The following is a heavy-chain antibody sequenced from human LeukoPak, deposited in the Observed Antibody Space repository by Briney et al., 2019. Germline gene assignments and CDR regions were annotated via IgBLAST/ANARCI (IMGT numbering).Heavy chain of an antibody. CDR1: GFTFSSYA. D-gene: IGHD2-15*01. V-gene: IGHV3-23*01. CDR2: ISGSGSST. Sequence: AGGSLRLSCAASGFTFSSYAMSWVRQAPGKGLEWVSAISGSGSSTYYADSVKGRFTISRDNSKNTLYLQMNSLRAEDTAVYYCANAVVAATWDYWGQGTLVTVSS. CDR3: ANAVVAATWDY. J-gene: IGHJ4*02.